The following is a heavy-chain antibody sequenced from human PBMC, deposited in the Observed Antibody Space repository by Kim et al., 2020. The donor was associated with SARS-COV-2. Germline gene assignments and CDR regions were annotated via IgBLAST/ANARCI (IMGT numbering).Heavy chain of an antibody. V-gene: IGHV4-34*01. CDR3: ARSRYSSSWHYYFDY. D-gene: IGHD6-13*01. Sequence: PSLKRRVTISVDPSKNQFSLKMSAVTAAATAVYYCARSRYSSSWHYYFDYWGQGTLVTVSS. J-gene: IGHJ4*02.